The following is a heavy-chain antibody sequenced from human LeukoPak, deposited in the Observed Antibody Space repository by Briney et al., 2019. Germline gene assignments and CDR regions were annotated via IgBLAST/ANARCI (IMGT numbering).Heavy chain of an antibody. V-gene: IGHV4-39*01. D-gene: IGHD3-22*01. Sequence: SETLSLTCTVSGGSISSSSYYWGWIRQPPGKGLEWIGSIYYSGSTYYNPSLKSRVTISVDASKNQFSLSLSSVTAADTAVYYCARQFFYDRSAADYWGQETLVTVSS. CDR1: GGSISSSSYY. CDR3: ARQFFYDRSAADY. J-gene: IGHJ4*02. CDR2: IYYSGST.